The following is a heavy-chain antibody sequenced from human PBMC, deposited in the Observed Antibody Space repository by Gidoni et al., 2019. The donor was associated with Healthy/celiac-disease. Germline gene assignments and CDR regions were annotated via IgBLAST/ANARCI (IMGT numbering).Heavy chain of an antibody. J-gene: IGHJ5*02. D-gene: IGHD3-3*01. CDR2: MNPNSGNT. CDR1: GYTFTSYD. CDR3: ARGPLPSVTIFGVVTHNWFDP. V-gene: IGHV1-8*01. Sequence: QVQLVQSGAEVKKPGASVKVSCKASGYTFTSYDINWVRQATGQGLEWMGWMNPNSGNTGYAQKVQGRVTMTRNTSISTAYMELSSLRSEDTAVYYCARGPLPSVTIFGVVTHNWFDPWGQGTLVTVSS.